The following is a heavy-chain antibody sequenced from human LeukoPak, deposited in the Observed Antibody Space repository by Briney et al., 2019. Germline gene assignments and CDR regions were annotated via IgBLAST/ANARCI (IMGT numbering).Heavy chain of an antibody. CDR1: GGSISRGGHY. V-gene: IGHV4-39*07. D-gene: IGHD2-2*02. CDR2: IHYTGST. Sequence: SETLPLTCSVSGGSISRGGHYWGWIRQPPGKGLEWVASIHYTGSTYYNPPLKSRVTISVDTSKNQFSLKLSSVTAADTAVYYCASSGIVVVPAAIRHNWFDPWGQGTLVTVSS. J-gene: IGHJ5*02. CDR3: ASSGIVVVPAAIRHNWFDP.